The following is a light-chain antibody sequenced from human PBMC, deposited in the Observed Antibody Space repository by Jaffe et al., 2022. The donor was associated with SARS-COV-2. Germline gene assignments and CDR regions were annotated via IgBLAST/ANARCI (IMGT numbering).Light chain of an antibody. CDR2: AAS. Sequence: EIVMTQSPATLSVSPGESATLSCRASQSVSSNLAWYQQKPGQVPRLLVYAASARVTGRPTRFSGSGTGTEFTLTISSLQSEDFAVYYCQQYADWPYTFGQGTKLEIK. J-gene: IGKJ2*01. CDR3: QQYADWPYT. V-gene: IGKV3-15*01. CDR1: QSVSSN.